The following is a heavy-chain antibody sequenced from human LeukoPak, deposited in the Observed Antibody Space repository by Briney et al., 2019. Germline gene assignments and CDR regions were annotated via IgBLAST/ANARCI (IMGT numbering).Heavy chain of an antibody. CDR1: GGSISSRSYY. J-gene: IGHJ1*01. CDR2: IYYSESN. V-gene: IGHV4-39*01. D-gene: IGHD3-10*01. Sequence: PSETLSLTCTVSGGSISSRSYYWGWIRRPPGKGLEWIGSIYYSESNYYNPSLRSRAPISVDTSKNQFSLKLSSVTAADTAVYYCARQRFGDLYAEYFQHWGQGSLVTVSS. CDR3: ARQRFGDLYAEYFQH.